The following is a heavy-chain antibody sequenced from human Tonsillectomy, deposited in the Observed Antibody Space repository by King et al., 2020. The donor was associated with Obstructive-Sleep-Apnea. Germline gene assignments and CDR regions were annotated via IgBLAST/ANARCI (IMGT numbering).Heavy chain of an antibody. Sequence: QLVQSGAGVKKPGSSVMVSCKASGGTFSSYAISWVGQAPGNGRELMGGSIAIFCTTYYAQKFQGIVTITADESTSTAYMELSSLRSEDTAVYYCARVPRGYYYYGMDVWGQGTTVTVSS. CDR3: ARVPRGYYYYGMDV. D-gene: IGHD3-10*01. CDR2: SIAIFCTT. J-gene: IGHJ6*02. CDR1: GGTFSSYA. V-gene: IGHV1-69*12.